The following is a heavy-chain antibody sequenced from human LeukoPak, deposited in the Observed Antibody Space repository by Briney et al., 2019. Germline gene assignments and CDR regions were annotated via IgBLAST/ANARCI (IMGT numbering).Heavy chain of an antibody. J-gene: IGHJ4*02. V-gene: IGHV1-2*02. D-gene: IGHD6-13*01. Sequence: VKVSCKASGYTFTGYYMHWVRQAPGQGLEWMGWINPNSGGTNYAQKFQGRVTMTRNTSISTAYMELSSLRSEDTAVYYCARGPELVPAQWGQGTLVTVSS. CDR2: INPNSGGT. CDR1: GYTFTGYY. CDR3: ARGPELVPAQ.